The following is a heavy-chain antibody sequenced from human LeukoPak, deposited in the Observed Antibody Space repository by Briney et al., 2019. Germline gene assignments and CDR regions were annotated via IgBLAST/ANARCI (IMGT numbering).Heavy chain of an antibody. CDR3: AKDLIKGSAMSNAFDI. CDR2: INTDGSST. CDR1: GFTFSTYW. Sequence: PGGSLRLSFAASGFTFSTYWMHWVPQAPGKGLVWVSRINTDGSSTSYADSVKGRFTISRDNAKNTLYLQMNSLRAGDTAVYYCAKDLIKGSAMSNAFDIWGQGTMVTVSS. J-gene: IGHJ3*02. V-gene: IGHV3-74*01. D-gene: IGHD2-2*01.